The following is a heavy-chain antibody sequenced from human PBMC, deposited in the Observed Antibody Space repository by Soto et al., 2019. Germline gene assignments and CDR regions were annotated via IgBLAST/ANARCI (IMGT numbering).Heavy chain of an antibody. CDR2: ISWNSGSI. CDR1: GFTFDDYA. D-gene: IGHD5-12*01. J-gene: IGHJ2*01. V-gene: IGHV3-9*01. CDR3: AKDIGAGDSGYEDDWYFDL. Sequence: EVQLVESGGGLVQPGRSLRLSCAASGFTFDDYAMHWVRQAPGKGLEWVSGISWNSGSIGYADSVKGRFTISRDNAKNSLYLQMNSLRAEDTALYYCAKDIGAGDSGYEDDWYFDLWGRGTLVTVSS.